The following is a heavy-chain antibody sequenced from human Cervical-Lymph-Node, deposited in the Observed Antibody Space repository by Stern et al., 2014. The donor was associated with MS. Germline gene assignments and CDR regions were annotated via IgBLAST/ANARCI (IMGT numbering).Heavy chain of an antibody. J-gene: IGHJ4*02. V-gene: IGHV1-69*06. D-gene: IGHD2-8*02. Sequence: QVQLVQSGAEVKQPGSSVKVSCKASGGTFSTHPITWVRQAPGQGLEWMGGIIPFLNTANYAQKFQGRITITADKSTGTTYMEISRLRSDDTAVYYCASSLVASGHWGQGTLVIVS. CDR2: IIPFLNTA. CDR1: GGTFSTHP. CDR3: ASSLVASGH.